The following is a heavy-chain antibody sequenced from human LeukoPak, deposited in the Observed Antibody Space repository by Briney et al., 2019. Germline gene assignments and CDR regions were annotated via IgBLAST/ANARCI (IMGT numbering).Heavy chain of an antibody. Sequence: GGSLRLSCAASGFTFSSYDMHWVRQATGKGLEWVSAIGTAGDTYYPGSVKGRFTISRENAKNSLYLQMNSLRAGDTAVYYCARERPELWFGETRLYGMDVWGQGTTVTVSS. D-gene: IGHD3-10*01. CDR2: IGTAGDT. J-gene: IGHJ6*02. CDR3: ARERPELWFGETRLYGMDV. CDR1: GFTFSSYD. V-gene: IGHV3-13*01.